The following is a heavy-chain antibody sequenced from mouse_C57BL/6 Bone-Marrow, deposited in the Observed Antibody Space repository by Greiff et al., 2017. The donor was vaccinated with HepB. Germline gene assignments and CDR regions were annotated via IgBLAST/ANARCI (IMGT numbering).Heavy chain of an antibody. CDR3: ARGRLREDGSWFAY. V-gene: IGHV5-9*01. CDR2: ISGGGGNT. CDR1: GFTFSSYT. J-gene: IGHJ3*01. Sequence: EVQWVESGGGLVKPGGSLKLSCAASGFTFSSYTMSWVRQTPEKRLEWVATISGGGGNTYYPDSVKGRFTISRDNAKNTLYLQMSSLRSEDTALYYCARGRLREDGSWFAYWGQGTLVTVSA. D-gene: IGHD1-2*01.